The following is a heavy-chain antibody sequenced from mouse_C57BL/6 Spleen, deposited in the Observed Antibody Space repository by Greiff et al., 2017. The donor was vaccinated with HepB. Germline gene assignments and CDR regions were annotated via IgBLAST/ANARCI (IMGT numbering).Heavy chain of an antibody. CDR3: TRSWDYYGSSYGAY. D-gene: IGHD1-1*01. CDR1: GYTFTSYW. CDR2: IYPGNSDT. Sequence: EVQLQQSGTVLARPGASVKMSCKTSGYTFTSYWMHWVKQRPGQGLEWIGAIYPGNSDTSYNQKFKGKAKLTAVTSASTAYMELSSLTNEDSAVYYCTRSWDYYGSSYGAYWGQGTLVTVSA. J-gene: IGHJ3*01. V-gene: IGHV1-5*01.